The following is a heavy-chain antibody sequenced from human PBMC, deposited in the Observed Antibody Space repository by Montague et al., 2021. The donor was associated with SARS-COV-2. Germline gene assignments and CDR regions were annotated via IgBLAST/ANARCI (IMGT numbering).Heavy chain of an antibody. V-gene: IGHV4-59*08. Sequence: SETLSLTCTVSGGSISSYYWSWIRQPPGKGLEWIGYINYSGSTNYNPSLKSRVTISVDTSKNQFSLKLSSVTAADTAVYYCARTYYDILTGYYHRGAFDIWGQGTMVTVSS. J-gene: IGHJ3*02. D-gene: IGHD3-9*01. CDR2: INYSGST. CDR3: ARTYYDILTGYYHRGAFDI. CDR1: GGSISSYY.